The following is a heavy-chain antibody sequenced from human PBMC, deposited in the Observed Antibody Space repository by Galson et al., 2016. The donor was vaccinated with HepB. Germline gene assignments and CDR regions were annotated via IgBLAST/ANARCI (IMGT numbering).Heavy chain of an antibody. CDR3: ARGPWGLYGMDV. J-gene: IGHJ6*02. V-gene: IGHV4-31*11. D-gene: IGHD1-26*01. CDR2: IDYSGTT. CDR1: GGSISSGGYF. Sequence: TLSLTCAVSGGSISSGGYFWSWIRQHPGKGLEWIGYIDYSGTTYYNPSLKSRVTISVDTSKNQFSLNLNSVTAADTAVYYCARGPWGLYGMDVWGQGTTVTVSS.